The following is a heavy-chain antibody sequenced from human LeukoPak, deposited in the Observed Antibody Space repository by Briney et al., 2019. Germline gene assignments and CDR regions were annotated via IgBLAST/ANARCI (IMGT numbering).Heavy chain of an antibody. CDR3: ARDLQLAVTGDYYYYYMDV. J-gene: IGHJ6*03. Sequence: SVKVSCEAAGYTFTSYDVNWVRQAPGQGLEWMGGIIPIFGTANYAQKFQGRVTITTDESTSTAYMELSSLRSEDTAVYYCARDLQLAVTGDYYYYYMDVWGKGTTVTVSS. CDR2: IIPIFGTA. D-gene: IGHD4-17*01. V-gene: IGHV1-69*05. CDR1: GYTFTSYD.